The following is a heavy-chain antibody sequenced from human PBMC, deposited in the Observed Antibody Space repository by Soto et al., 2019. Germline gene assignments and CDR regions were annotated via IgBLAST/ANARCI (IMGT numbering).Heavy chain of an antibody. Sequence: ASVKVSCKASGYNFVAYYMHWVRQAPGQGLEWMGWINPSSGATNFAERFQGRVTMTSDTSISTFYMEIKRLNSDDTAVYFCAKDRKYGDYGYNFDYWGQGTLVTVSS. J-gene: IGHJ4*02. CDR3: AKDRKYGDYGYNFDY. D-gene: IGHD2-21*02. CDR1: GYNFVAYY. V-gene: IGHV1-2*02. CDR2: INPSSGAT.